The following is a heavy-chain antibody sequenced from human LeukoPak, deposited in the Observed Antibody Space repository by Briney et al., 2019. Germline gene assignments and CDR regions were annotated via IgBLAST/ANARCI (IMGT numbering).Heavy chain of an antibody. D-gene: IGHD3-10*01. CDR1: GFTFSSYA. Sequence: PGGSLRLSCAASGFTFSSYAMSWVRQAPGKGLEWVSAISGSGGSTYYADSVKGRFTISRDNSKNTLYLQMNSLRAEDTAVYYCARDLIAPLWFGEEDYWGQGTLVTVSS. CDR3: ARDLIAPLWFGEEDY. V-gene: IGHV3-23*01. J-gene: IGHJ4*02. CDR2: ISGSGGST.